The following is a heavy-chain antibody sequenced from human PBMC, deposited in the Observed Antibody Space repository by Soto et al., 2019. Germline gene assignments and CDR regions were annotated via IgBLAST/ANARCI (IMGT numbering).Heavy chain of an antibody. CDR1: GLTFSLYG. D-gene: IGHD2-15*01. CDR3: AKGRDSTLLRWQYFDN. Sequence: GGSLRLSCAVSGLTFSLYGMHWVRQAPGKGLEWVAFISYEGRNKYYADSVKGRFTISRDNSKNTLSLQLDSLRPEDTAVYYCAKGRDSTLLRWQYFDNWGQGTQVTVSS. V-gene: IGHV3-30*18. CDR2: ISYEGRNK. J-gene: IGHJ4*02.